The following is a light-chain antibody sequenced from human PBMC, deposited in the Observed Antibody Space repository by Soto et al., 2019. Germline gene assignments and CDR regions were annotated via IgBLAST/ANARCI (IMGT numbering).Light chain of an antibody. CDR2: GAP. V-gene: IGKV3-15*01. Sequence: EIVMTQSPATLSVSPGERATLSCRASQSVSGNLAGYQQKPGQAPRLLIYGAPTRATGMPARVSGSQSGTECSRTISIPQSEDVAVYDCQQYNNWPPLTFGGGTKVEIK. CDR1: QSVSGN. J-gene: IGKJ4*01. CDR3: QQYNNWPPLT.